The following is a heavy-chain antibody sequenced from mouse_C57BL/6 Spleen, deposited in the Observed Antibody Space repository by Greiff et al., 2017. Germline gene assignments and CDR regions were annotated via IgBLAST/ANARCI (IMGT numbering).Heavy chain of an antibody. D-gene: IGHD1-1*01. J-gene: IGHJ4*01. Sequence: VQLQQSGAELMKPGASVKLSCKATGYTFTGYWIEWVKQRPGHGLEWIGEILPGSGSTNYNEKFKGKATFTADTSSNTAYMQLSSLTTEDSAIYYCARVASYYYGSSYDAMDYWGQGTSVTVSS. CDR1: GYTFTGYW. V-gene: IGHV1-9*01. CDR3: ARVASYYYGSSYDAMDY. CDR2: ILPGSGST.